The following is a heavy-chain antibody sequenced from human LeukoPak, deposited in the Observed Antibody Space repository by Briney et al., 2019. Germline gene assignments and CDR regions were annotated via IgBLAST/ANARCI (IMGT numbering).Heavy chain of an antibody. Sequence: ASVKVSCKASGGTFSSYAFSWVRQAHGQGLEWMGGIIPIFDATNYAQKFQGRVTITTDESTSTAYMELSSLRSEDTAVYYCARDLKYSSAPDVDKTFDPWGQGTLVTVSS. CDR2: IIPIFDAT. V-gene: IGHV1-69*05. CDR3: ARDLKYSSAPDVDKTFDP. CDR1: GGTFSSYA. D-gene: IGHD6-25*01. J-gene: IGHJ5*02.